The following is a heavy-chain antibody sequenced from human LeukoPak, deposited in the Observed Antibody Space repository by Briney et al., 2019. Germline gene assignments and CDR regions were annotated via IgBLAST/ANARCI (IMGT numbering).Heavy chain of an antibody. V-gene: IGHV1-69*05. CDR2: IIPIFGTA. D-gene: IGHD6-13*01. Sequence: GASVKVSCKASGGTFSSYAISWVRQAPGQGLEWMGGIIPIFGTANYAQKFQGRVTITTDESTSTAYMELSSLRSEDTAVYYCASGPYRRSWYNYFDPWGQGTLVTVSS. J-gene: IGHJ5*02. CDR3: ASGPYRRSWYNYFDP. CDR1: GGTFSSYA.